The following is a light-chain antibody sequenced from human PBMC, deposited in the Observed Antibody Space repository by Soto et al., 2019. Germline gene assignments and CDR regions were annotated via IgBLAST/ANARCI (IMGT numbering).Light chain of an antibody. Sequence: QSVLTQPPSASGTPGQRITISCSGSNSNIGRNTVNWYQHLPGTAPKLLIYGNNQRPSGVPDRFSGSKSGTSASLAISGLQSEYEADYYCAAWDDSLKEVFGGGTQLTVL. J-gene: IGLJ3*02. V-gene: IGLV1-44*01. CDR3: AAWDDSLKEV. CDR1: NSNIGRNT. CDR2: GNN.